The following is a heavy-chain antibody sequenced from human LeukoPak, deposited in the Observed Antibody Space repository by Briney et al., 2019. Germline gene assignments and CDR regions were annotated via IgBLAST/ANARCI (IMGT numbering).Heavy chain of an antibody. V-gene: IGHV3-23*01. CDR2: ISSSGNNT. CDR1: GFTFSSYG. Sequence: PGGSLRLSCAASGFTFSSYGMSWVRQAPGKGLEWVSTISSSGNNTYYTDSVKGRFTISRDNAENSLFLQMNSLRGEDTAVYYCAKYGGESGVAFDSWGQGTLVTVSS. D-gene: IGHD2-21*01. CDR3: AKYGGESGVAFDS. J-gene: IGHJ4*02.